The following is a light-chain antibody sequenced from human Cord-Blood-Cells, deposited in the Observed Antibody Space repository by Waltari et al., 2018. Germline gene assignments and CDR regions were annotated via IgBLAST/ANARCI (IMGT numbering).Light chain of an antibody. CDR1: QDISNY. J-gene: IGKJ4*01. CDR2: DAS. V-gene: IGKV1-33*01. CDR3: QQYDNLPPLT. Sequence: IQMTQSPPSLSASVGHIVPITCQASQDISNYLNWYQQKPGKAPKLLIYDASNLETGVPSRFSGSGSGTDFTFTISSLQPEDIATYYCQQYDNLPPLTFGGGTKVEIK.